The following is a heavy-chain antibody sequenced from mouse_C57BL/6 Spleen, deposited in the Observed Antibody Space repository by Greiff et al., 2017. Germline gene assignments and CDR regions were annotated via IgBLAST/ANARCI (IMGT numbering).Heavy chain of an antibody. V-gene: IGHV1-50*01. Sequence: QVQLQQPGAELVKPGASVKLSCKASGYTFTSYWLQWVKQRPGQGLEWIGESDPSDSYTNYNQKFKGKATLTVDTTSSTAYMQLSSQTYEDSAVYYCARDIYYGNLDAMDYWGQGTSVTVSS. CDR1: GYTFTSYW. D-gene: IGHD2-1*01. CDR3: ARDIYYGNLDAMDY. CDR2: SDPSDSYT. J-gene: IGHJ4*01.